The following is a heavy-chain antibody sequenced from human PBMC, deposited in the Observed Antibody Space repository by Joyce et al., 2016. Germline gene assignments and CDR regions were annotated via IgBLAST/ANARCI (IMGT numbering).Heavy chain of an antibody. CDR1: GSIFSVYS. J-gene: IGHJ3*02. D-gene: IGHD6-13*01. V-gene: IGHV3-30*04. CDR3: ARRSGIPAGRRPGAFDM. CDR2: ISYDGPNK. Sequence: QEQLEESGGGVVQPGTSLRFSCTASGSIFSVYSMNWVSQAPGKGLEWVAIISYDGPNKFYADSVRGRFTISRDNYKNTLFLQMNSLTIEDAGVYYCARRSGIPAGRRPGAFDMWGQGTVVTVSS.